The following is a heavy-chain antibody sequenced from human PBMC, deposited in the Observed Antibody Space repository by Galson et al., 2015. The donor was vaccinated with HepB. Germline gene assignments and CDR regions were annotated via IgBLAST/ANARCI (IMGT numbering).Heavy chain of an antibody. J-gene: IGHJ4*02. Sequence: SLRLSCAASGFTFSSYEMNWVRQAPGKGLEWVSYISSSGSTIYYADSVKGRFTISRDNAKNSLYLQMNSLRAEDTAVYYCARFILGYCSGGSCYHGHYFDYWGQGTLVTVSS. D-gene: IGHD2-15*01. CDR2: ISSSGSTI. CDR1: GFTFSSYE. V-gene: IGHV3-48*03. CDR3: ARFILGYCSGGSCYHGHYFDY.